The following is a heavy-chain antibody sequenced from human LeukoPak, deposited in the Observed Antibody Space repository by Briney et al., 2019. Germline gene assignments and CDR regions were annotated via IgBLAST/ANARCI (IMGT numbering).Heavy chain of an antibody. J-gene: IGHJ4*02. CDR3: AKTYGHGYNSD. Sequence: SETLSLTCTVSGNSFGDYYWSWIRQPAGKGLEWIGRIYTSGSTTYNPSLKSRVTMSVDTSKSQFSLRLSSVTAADTAVYYCAKTYGHGYNSDWGQGTLVTVSS. D-gene: IGHD5-24*01. V-gene: IGHV4-4*07. CDR2: IYTSGST. CDR1: GNSFGDYY.